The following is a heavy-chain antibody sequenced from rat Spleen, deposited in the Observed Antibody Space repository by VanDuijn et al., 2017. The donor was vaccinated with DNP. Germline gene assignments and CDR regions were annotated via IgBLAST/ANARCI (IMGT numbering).Heavy chain of an antibody. CDR3: ASPYGGYRDWFAY. Sequence: EVQLQESGPGLVKPSQSLSLTCSVTGYSLTSTYWGWIRKFPGNKMEWIGHISYSGSTSYNPSLKSRISITRDTSKNQFFLQLNSVTTEDTATYYCASPYGGYRDWFAYWGQGVMVTVSS. J-gene: IGHJ2*01. D-gene: IGHD1-11*01. V-gene: IGHV3-1*01. CDR2: ISYSGST. CDR1: GYSLTSTY.